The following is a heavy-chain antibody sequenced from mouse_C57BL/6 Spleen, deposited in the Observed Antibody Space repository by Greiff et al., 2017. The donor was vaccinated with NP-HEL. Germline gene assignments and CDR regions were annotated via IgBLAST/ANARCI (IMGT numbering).Heavy chain of an antibody. CDR1: GYTFSSYW. Sequence: QVQLQQPGAELVKPGASVKMSCKASGYTFSSYWITWVKQRPGQGLEWIGDIYPGSGSTNYNEKFKSKATLTVDTSSSTAYMQLSSLTSEDSAVYYCARCYYGVYAMDYWGQGTSVTVSS. D-gene: IGHD1-1*01. CDR3: ARCYYGVYAMDY. V-gene: IGHV1-55*01. J-gene: IGHJ4*01. CDR2: IYPGSGST.